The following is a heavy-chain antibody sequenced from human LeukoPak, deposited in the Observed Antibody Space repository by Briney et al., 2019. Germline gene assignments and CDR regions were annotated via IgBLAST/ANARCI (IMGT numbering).Heavy chain of an antibody. V-gene: IGHV3-21*01. Sequence: GGSLRLSCAASGFTFSSYSMNWVRQAPGKGLEWVSSISSSSSYIYYADSVKGRFTISRDNAKNSLYLQMNSLRAEDTAVYYCARDVYGQIVVDYWGQGTLVTVSS. CDR3: ARDVYGQIVVDY. D-gene: IGHD2-8*01. CDR2: ISSSSSYI. J-gene: IGHJ4*02. CDR1: GFTFSSYS.